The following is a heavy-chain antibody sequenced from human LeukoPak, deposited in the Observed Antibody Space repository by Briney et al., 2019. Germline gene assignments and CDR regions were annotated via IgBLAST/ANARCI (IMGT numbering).Heavy chain of an antibody. Sequence: PSETLSLTCTVSGGSISSYYWSWIRQPPGKGLEWIGYIYYSGSTNYNPSLKSRVTISVDTSKNQFSLKLSFVTAADTAVYYCAGDLGGVTDYWGQGTLVTVSS. D-gene: IGHD1-26*01. CDR1: GGSISSYY. CDR3: AGDLGGVTDY. J-gene: IGHJ4*02. CDR2: IYYSGST. V-gene: IGHV4-59*01.